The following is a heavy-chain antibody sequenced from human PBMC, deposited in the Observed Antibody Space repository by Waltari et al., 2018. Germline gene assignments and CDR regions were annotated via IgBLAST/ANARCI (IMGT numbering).Heavy chain of an antibody. V-gene: IGHV1-2*06. CDR2: INPNSGGT. CDR3: ARDHRLGPGSSWLDY. CDR1: GYTFTGYY. J-gene: IGHJ4*02. D-gene: IGHD6-13*01. Sequence: QVQLVQSGAEVKKPGASVKVSCKASGYTFTGYYMHWVRQAPGQGLEWMGRINPNSGGTNYAQKFQGRVTMTRDTSISTAYMELSRLRSDDTAVYYCARDHRLGPGSSWLDYWGQGTLVTVSS.